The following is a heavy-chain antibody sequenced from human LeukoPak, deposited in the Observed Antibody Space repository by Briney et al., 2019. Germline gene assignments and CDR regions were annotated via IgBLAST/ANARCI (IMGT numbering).Heavy chain of an antibody. CDR1: GGSISSYY. Sequence: SETLSLTCTVSGGSISSYYWSWIRQPPGKGLEWIGYIYYSGSTNYNPSLKSRVTISVDTSKNQFSLKLSSVTAADTAVYYCARHVGPLRYYGSGSYFYNWFDPWGQGTLVTVSS. J-gene: IGHJ5*02. CDR2: IYYSGST. D-gene: IGHD3-10*01. V-gene: IGHV4-59*01. CDR3: ARHVGPLRYYGSGSYFYNWFDP.